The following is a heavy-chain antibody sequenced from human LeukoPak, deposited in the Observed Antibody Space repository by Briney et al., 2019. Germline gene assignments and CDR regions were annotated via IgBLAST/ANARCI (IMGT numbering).Heavy chain of an antibody. CDR3: AKGDSPTYYYMDV. J-gene: IGHJ6*03. Sequence: PGGSLRLSCAASGFTFSSYAMSWVRQAPGKGLEWVSAISGSGGSTYYADSVKGRFTISRDNSKNTLYLQMNSLRAVDTAVYYCAKGDSPTYYYMDVWGKGTTVTVSS. D-gene: IGHD5-24*01. CDR1: GFTFSSYA. CDR2: ISGSGGST. V-gene: IGHV3-23*01.